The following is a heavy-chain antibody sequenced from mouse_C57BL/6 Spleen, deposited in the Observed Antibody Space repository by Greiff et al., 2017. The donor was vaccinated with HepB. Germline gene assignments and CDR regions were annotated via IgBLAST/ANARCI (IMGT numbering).Heavy chain of an antibody. CDR1: GYTFTDYY. CDR3: ARGGYYGSRYWYFDV. J-gene: IGHJ1*03. Sequence: EVQLQESGPVLVKPGASVKMSCKASGYTFTDYYMNWVKQSHGKSLEWIGVINPYNGGTSYNQKFKGKATLTVDKSSSTAYMELNSLTSEDSAVYYCARGGYYGSRYWYFDVWGTGTTVTVSS. V-gene: IGHV1-19*01. D-gene: IGHD1-1*01. CDR2: INPYNGGT.